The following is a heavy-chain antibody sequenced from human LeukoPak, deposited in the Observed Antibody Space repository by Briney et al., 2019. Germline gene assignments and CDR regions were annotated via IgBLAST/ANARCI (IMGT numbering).Heavy chain of an antibody. V-gene: IGHV4-34*01. CDR1: GGSFSGYL. D-gene: IGHD3-16*01. Sequence: PSETLSLTCDVPGGSFSGYLWSWIRQSPEKGLEWIGEVNYRGSPNYNPSLESRVTISVDTSNNQLSLKLTSVTAADTALYYCTRSGLTGMREYERADFYYYGMDLWGQGTAVTVFS. CDR3: TRSGLTGMREYERADFYYYGMDL. J-gene: IGHJ6*02. CDR2: VNYRGSP.